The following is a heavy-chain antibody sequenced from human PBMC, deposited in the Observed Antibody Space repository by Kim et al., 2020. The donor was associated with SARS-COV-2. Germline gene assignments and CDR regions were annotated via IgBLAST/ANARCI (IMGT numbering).Heavy chain of an antibody. D-gene: IGHD5-18*01. Sequence: SETLSLTCTVSGGSISSGGYYWSWIRQHPGKGLEWIGYIYYSGSTYYNPSLKSRVTISVDTSKNQFSLKLSSVTAADTAVYYCARVDTAMVTPTRNWFDPWGQGTLVTVSS. CDR3: ARVDTAMVTPTRNWFDP. V-gene: IGHV4-31*03. CDR1: GGSISSGGYY. J-gene: IGHJ5*02. CDR2: IYYSGST.